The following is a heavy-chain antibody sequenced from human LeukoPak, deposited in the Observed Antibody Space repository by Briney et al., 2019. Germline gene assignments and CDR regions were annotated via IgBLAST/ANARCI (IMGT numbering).Heavy chain of an antibody. CDR3: TRDSSGSFGDY. Sequence: ASVKVSCKASGYTFTGYFLHWVRQAPGQGLEWMGWLNPNSGGTKYAQKFQGRVTMTRDTSISTAYMELCSLRSDDTAVYYCTRDSSGSFGDYWGQGTLVAVSS. V-gene: IGHV1-2*02. D-gene: IGHD6-19*01. J-gene: IGHJ4*01. CDR2: LNPNSGGT. CDR1: GYTFTGYF.